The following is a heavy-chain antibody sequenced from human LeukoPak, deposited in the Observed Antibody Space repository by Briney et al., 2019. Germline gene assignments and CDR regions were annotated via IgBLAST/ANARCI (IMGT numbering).Heavy chain of an antibody. CDR3: ARGAFGSSAYTSAGH. V-gene: IGHV7-4-1*02. D-gene: IGHD3-22*01. Sequence: ASVKVSCKASGNTFISYAMNWVRQAPGQGLEWMGWINTNTGNPTYAQGFTGRFVFSLDTSVSTAYLQISSLKAEDTAVYYCARGAFGSSAYTSAGHWGQGTLVTVSS. CDR1: GNTFISYA. J-gene: IGHJ4*02. CDR2: INTNTGNP.